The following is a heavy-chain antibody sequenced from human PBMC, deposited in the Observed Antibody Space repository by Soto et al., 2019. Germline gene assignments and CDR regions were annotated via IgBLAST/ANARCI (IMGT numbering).Heavy chain of an antibody. CDR3: ARDPGSSWYYFDY. CDR2: IWYDGSNK. J-gene: IGHJ4*02. D-gene: IGHD6-13*01. V-gene: IGHV3-33*01. CDR1: GFTFSSYG. Sequence: QVQLVESGGGVVQPGRSLRLSCAASGFTFSSYGMYWVRQAPGKRLEWVAVIWYDGSNKYYADSVKGRFTISRDNSKNTLYLQMNSLRADDTAVYYCARDPGSSWYYFDYWGQGTLVTVSS.